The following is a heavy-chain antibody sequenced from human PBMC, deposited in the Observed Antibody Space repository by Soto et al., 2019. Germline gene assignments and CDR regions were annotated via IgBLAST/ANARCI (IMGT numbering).Heavy chain of an antibody. Sequence: SETLSVTCTVFGGSISSYYCSWIRQPPGKGLEWIGYIYYSGSTNYNPSLKSRVTISVDTSKNQFSLKLSSVTAADTDVYYCARRYGGNFDNWGQGTLVNVSS. CDR1: GGSISSYY. J-gene: IGHJ4*02. V-gene: IGHV4-59*08. D-gene: IGHD5-12*01. CDR3: ARRYGGNFDN. CDR2: IYYSGST.